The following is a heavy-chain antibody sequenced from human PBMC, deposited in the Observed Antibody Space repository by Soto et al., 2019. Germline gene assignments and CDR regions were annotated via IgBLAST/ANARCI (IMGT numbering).Heavy chain of an antibody. CDR2: MYWDNDK. D-gene: IGHD3-10*01. J-gene: IGHJ4*02. Sequence: QITLKESGPTLVKPTQTLTLTCSFSGFSLSTTGEGVGWIRQSPGKALEWLAIMYWDNDKRYSPSLKSRLTITKDTSKNQVVLTVPNMDPVDTGTYYCARSLWFGELHWGQGALVTVSS. V-gene: IGHV2-5*02. CDR1: GFSLSTTGEG. CDR3: ARSLWFGELH.